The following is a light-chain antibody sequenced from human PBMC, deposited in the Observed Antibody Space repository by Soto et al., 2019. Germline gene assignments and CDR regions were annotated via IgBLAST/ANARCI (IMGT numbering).Light chain of an antibody. CDR2: EVT. Sequence: QSALPQPASVSGSPGQSIPVSCTGSRTDVGISNYVSLYPQHPGKAPRLILYEVTNRPSGVSDRFSGSKSDNTASLPISGLQAEDDADYYCSSYTITSTWVFGGGTKLTVL. CDR1: RTDVGISNY. V-gene: IGLV2-14*01. J-gene: IGLJ3*02. CDR3: SSYTITSTWV.